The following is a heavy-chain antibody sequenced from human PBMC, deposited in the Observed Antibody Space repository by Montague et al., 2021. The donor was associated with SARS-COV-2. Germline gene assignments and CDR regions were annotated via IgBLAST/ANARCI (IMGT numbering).Heavy chain of an antibody. CDR3: ARRITIYAFDI. Sequence: PALGKPTQTLTLTCTFSGFSLSTSGVGVGWIRQPPGKALEWLALIYWDDDKRYSPSLKSRLAITKDTSKNRVVLTMTNMDPVDTATYYCARRITIYAFDIWGQGTMVTVSS. D-gene: IGHD3-3*01. J-gene: IGHJ3*02. CDR1: GFSLSTSGVG. V-gene: IGHV2-5*02. CDR2: IYWDDDK.